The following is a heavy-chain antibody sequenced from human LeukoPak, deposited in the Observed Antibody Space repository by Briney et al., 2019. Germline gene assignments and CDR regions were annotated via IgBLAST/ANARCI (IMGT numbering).Heavy chain of an antibody. CDR2: ISGSGGST. D-gene: IGHD2-8*01. J-gene: IGHJ4*02. CDR1: GFTFSSYA. V-gene: IGHV3-23*01. CDR3: AKGKDCTNGVCYTTLHYFDY. Sequence: PGGSLRLSCAASGFTFSSYAMSWVRQAPGKGLEWVSAISGSGGSTYYADSVKGRFTISRDNSKNTLYLQMNSLRAEDTAVYYCAKGKDCTNGVCYTTLHYFDYWGQGTLVTVSS.